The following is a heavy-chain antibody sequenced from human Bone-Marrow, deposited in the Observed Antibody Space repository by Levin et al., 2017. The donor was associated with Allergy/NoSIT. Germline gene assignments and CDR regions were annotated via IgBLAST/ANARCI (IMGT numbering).Heavy chain of an antibody. Sequence: PGGSLRLSCTVSGNSFSASSYYWAWIRQPPGKGLEWIGSGSAYYIGSNFYNPSLKSRVSISVDTSKNQFSLRLTSVTAADTALYYFARQYFSSGYCTSNTCYGNFYGNWGRGTLVNVSS. D-gene: IGHD3/OR15-3a*01. CDR2: GSAYYIGSN. CDR3: ARQYFSSGYCTSNTCYGNFYGN. V-gene: IGHV4-39*01. CDR1: GNSFSASSYY. J-gene: IGHJ4*02.